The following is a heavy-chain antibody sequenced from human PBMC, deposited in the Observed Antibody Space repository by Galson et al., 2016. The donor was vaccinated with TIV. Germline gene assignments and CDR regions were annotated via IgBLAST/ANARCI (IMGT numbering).Heavy chain of an antibody. J-gene: IGHJ6*02. Sequence: SLRLFCAASGFRFNEYEMSWVRQAPGKGLEWVSALSGGATNTYYSDSVKGRFTISRDNSQNKVFLEMDSLRVDDTAVYYCARGALDTDRQYYYYYGLDVWGQGTAVTVSS. D-gene: IGHD1-1*01. CDR3: ARGALDTDRQYYYYYGLDV. CDR2: LSGGATNT. CDR1: GFRFNEYE. V-gene: IGHV3-23*01.